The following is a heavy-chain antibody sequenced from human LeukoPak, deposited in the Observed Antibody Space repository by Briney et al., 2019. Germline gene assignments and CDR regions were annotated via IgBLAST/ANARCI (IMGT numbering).Heavy chain of an antibody. CDR3: AKDTQYYDYVWGVFDY. CDR1: GFTFSSYA. Sequence: PGGSLRLSCAASGFTFSSYAMSWVRQAPGKGLEWVSAISGSGGSTYYADSVKGRFTISRDNSKNTLYLQMNSLRAEDTAVYYCAKDTQYYDYVWGVFDYWGQGTLVTVSS. J-gene: IGHJ4*02. CDR2: ISGSGGST. D-gene: IGHD3-16*01. V-gene: IGHV3-23*01.